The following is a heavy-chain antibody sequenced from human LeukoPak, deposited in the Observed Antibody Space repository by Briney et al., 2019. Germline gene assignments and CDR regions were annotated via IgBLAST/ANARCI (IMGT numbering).Heavy chain of an antibody. CDR3: ARLGDYYDSSGYGN. CDR2: IYYSGST. V-gene: IGHV4-59*08. D-gene: IGHD3-22*01. J-gene: IGHJ4*02. Sequence: SETLSLTCTVSGGSISSYYWSCIRQPPGKGMEWIGYIYYSGSTNYSPSLKSRVTLSVDTSKKQFCLKLSSVTAADTAVYYCARLGDYYDSSGYGNWGQGTLVTVSS. CDR1: GGSISSYY.